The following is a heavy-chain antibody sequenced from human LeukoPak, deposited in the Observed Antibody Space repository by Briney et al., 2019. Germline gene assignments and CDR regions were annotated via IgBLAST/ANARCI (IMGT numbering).Heavy chain of an antibody. CDR1: GGSISSSSYY. CDR2: IYYSGST. Sequence: SETLSLTCTVSGGSISSSSYYLGWIRQSPGKGLEWIGSIYYSGSTYYNPSLKSRVTISVDTSKNQFSLKLSSVTAADTAVYYCARQAVAGGFDYWGQGTLVTVSS. CDR3: ARQAVAGGFDY. V-gene: IGHV4-39*01. D-gene: IGHD6-19*01. J-gene: IGHJ4*02.